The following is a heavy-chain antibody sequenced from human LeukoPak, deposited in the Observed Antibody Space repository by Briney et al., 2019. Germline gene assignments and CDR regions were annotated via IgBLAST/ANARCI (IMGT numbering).Heavy chain of an antibody. V-gene: IGHV3-30*18. D-gene: IGHD6-19*01. CDR1: GFTFSSYG. CDR3: AKDRPIAVAVTGYSQH. CDR2: ISYDGSNK. Sequence: PGGSLRLSCAASGFTFSSYGMHWVRQAPGKGLEWVAVISYDGSNKYYADSVKGRFTISRDNSKNTLYLQMNSLRAEDTAVYYCAKDRPIAVAVTGYSQHWGQGPLVPVPP. J-gene: IGHJ1*01.